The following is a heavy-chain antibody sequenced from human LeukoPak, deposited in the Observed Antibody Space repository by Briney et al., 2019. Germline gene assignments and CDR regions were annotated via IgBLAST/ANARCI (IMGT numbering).Heavy chain of an antibody. J-gene: IGHJ4*02. Sequence: GESLKTSCKGSGYSFTSNWIGWVRQMPGKGLEWMGLIYPDDFDTTYSPSFQGQVSISADKSISTAYLQWSSLKTSDTAMYYCVRRASYYDGLDYWGQGTLVTVSS. CDR2: IYPDDFDT. CDR1: GYSFTSNW. CDR3: VRRASYYDGLDY. D-gene: IGHD3-22*01. V-gene: IGHV5-51*01.